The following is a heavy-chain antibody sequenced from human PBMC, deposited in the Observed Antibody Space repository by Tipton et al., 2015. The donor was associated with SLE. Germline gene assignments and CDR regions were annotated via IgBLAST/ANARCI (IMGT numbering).Heavy chain of an antibody. V-gene: IGHV4-34*01. CDR3: AAGSSASRDWYDP. D-gene: IGHD6-6*01. Sequence: TLSLTCAVYGGSFSGYYWSWIRQPPGKGLEWIGEINHSGSTNYIPSLKSRVTISVDTSKNQFSLKLSSVTAADTAVYYCAAGSSASRDWYDPWGQGTLVTVSS. CDR1: GGSFSGYY. J-gene: IGHJ5*02. CDR2: INHSGST.